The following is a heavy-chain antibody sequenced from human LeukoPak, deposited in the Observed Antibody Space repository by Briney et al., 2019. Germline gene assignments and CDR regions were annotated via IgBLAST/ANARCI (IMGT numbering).Heavy chain of an antibody. CDR1: GYAFTSYG. V-gene: IGHV1-18*01. Sequence: ASVKVSCKASGYAFTSYGIRWVRQAPGQGLEWMGWISAYNGNTNYAQKLQGRVTMTTDTSTSTAYMELRSLRSDDTAVYYCARERWFGIDAFDIWGQGTMVTVSS. D-gene: IGHD3-10*01. CDR2: ISAYNGNT. CDR3: ARERWFGIDAFDI. J-gene: IGHJ3*02.